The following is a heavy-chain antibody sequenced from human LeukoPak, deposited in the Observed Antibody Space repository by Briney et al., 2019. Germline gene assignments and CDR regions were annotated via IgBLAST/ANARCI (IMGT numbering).Heavy chain of an antibody. D-gene: IGHD3/OR15-3a*01. V-gene: IGHV1-58*01. J-gene: IGHJ3*02. CDR3: ARVISGFWTGYYDPFDI. CDR2: IVVGSGNT. Sequence: SVKVSCKASGFTFTSSAVQWVRQARGQRLEWIGWIVVGSGNTNYAQKFQERVTITRDMSTSTAYMELSSLRSEDTAVYYCARVISGFWTGYYDPFDIWGQGTMVTVSS. CDR1: GFTFTSSA.